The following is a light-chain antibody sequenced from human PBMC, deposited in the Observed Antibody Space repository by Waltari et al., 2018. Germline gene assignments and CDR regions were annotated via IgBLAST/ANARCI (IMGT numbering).Light chain of an antibody. CDR1: QSISGW. V-gene: IGKV1-5*03. J-gene: IGKJ1*01. CDR2: KAS. CDR3: QQYDTYLPWT. Sequence: DIQLTQSPSTLSASVGDRVTIPCRASQSISGWLALYQQKPGKAPILLIYKASTLQSGVPSRFSGSGSGTEFTLTISSLQPDDFATYYCQQYDTYLPWTFGQGTKVEIK.